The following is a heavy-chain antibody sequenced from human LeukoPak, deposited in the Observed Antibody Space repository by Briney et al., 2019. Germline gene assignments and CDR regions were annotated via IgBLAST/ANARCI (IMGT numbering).Heavy chain of an antibody. CDR1: GFTFDNYA. D-gene: IGHD6-13*01. Sequence: PGGSLRLSCAASGFTFDNYAMHWVRQAPGKGLEWVSLISGDGDTTYYADSVKGRFTISRDNSKSSLYLQMNGLRTEDTALYYCAKSSAAAYNWFDPWGQGTLVTVSS. V-gene: IGHV3-43*02. J-gene: IGHJ5*02. CDR3: AKSSAAAYNWFDP. CDR2: ISGDGDTT.